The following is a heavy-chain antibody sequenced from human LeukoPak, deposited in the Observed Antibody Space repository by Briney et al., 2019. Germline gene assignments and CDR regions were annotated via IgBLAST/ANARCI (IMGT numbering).Heavy chain of an antibody. Sequence: GGSLRLSCATAGFTFSTFGIHWVRQTPGKGLEWAAAIQSDGSKQYYGDSVKGRFTISRDSSKNTVYLQMNSLRDEDTTVYYCARDVDTSSHSSQLDPWGQGTLVTVSS. J-gene: IGHJ5*02. D-gene: IGHD5-18*01. CDR3: ARDVDTSSHSSQLDP. CDR1: GFTFSTFG. V-gene: IGHV3-33*01. CDR2: IQSDGSKQ.